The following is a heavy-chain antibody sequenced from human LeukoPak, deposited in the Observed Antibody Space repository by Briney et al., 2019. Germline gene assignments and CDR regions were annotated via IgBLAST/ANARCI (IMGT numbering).Heavy chain of an antibody. D-gene: IGHD3-10*01. V-gene: IGHV3-48*03. CDR1: GFTFSSYE. J-gene: IGHJ4*02. CDR2: ISSSGSTI. Sequence: GGSLRLSCAASGFTFSSYEMNWVRQAPGKGLEWVSYISSSGSTIYYADSVKGRFTISRDNAKNSLYLQMNSLRAEDTAVYYCARMVYYYGSGSYYKYFDYWGQGTLVTVSS. CDR3: ARMVYYYGSGSYYKYFDY.